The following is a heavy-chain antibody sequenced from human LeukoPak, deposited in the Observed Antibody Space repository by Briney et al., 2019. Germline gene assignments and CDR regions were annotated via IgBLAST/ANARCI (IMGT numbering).Heavy chain of an antibody. CDR3: ARDLHFPTSA. CDR1: GGSISSSSYY. CDR2: IYYSGST. D-gene: IGHD3-16*01. V-gene: IGHV4-39*07. Sequence: SETLSLTCTVSGGSISSSSYYWGWIRQPPGKGLEWIGSIYYSGSTYYNPSLKSRVTISVDTSKNQFSLKLSSVAAADTAVYYCARDLHFPTSAWGQGTLVTVSS. J-gene: IGHJ4*02.